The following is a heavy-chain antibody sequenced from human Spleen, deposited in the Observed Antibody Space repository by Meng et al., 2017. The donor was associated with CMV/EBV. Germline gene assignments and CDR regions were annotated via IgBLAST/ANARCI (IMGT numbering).Heavy chain of an antibody. CDR2: ISWNSGSI. Sequence: GGSLRLSCAASGFTFDDYAMHWVRQAPGKGLEWVSGISWNSGSIGYADSVKGRFTISRDNAKNSLYLQMNSLRAEGTALYYCAKESYYYDSSGYRSRAFDIWGQGTMVTVSS. V-gene: IGHV3-9*01. J-gene: IGHJ3*02. D-gene: IGHD3-22*01. CDR1: GFTFDDYA. CDR3: AKESYYYDSSGYRSRAFDI.